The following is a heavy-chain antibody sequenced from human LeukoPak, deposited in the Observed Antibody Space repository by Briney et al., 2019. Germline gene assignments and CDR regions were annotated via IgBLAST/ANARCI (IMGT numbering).Heavy chain of an antibody. V-gene: IGHV3-23*01. CDR1: GFTFSTYT. D-gene: IGHD6-19*01. CDR3: AKDLREQWLVRAFDI. J-gene: IGHJ3*02. Sequence: GGSLRLSCAASGFTFSTYTINWVRQAPGKGLEWVSAISGSGGSTYYADSVKGRFTISRDNSKNTLYLQMNSLRAEDTAVYYCAKDLREQWLVRAFDIWGQGTMVTVSS. CDR2: ISGSGGST.